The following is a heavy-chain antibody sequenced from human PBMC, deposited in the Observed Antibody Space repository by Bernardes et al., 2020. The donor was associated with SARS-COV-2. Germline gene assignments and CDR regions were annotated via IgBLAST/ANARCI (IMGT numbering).Heavy chain of an antibody. D-gene: IGHD6-6*01. V-gene: IGHV1-69*13. CDR3: ARDAVDQLVYQHGMDV. Sequence: SVKVSCKSSGDTFGSDAISWVRQAPGQGLEWVGGIVPIFGAANYALKFQGRVTITADESTTTAYMELRSLTSEDTAVYYCARDAVDQLVYQHGMDVWGQGTTVTVSS. J-gene: IGHJ6*02. CDR1: GDTFGSDA. CDR2: IVPIFGAA.